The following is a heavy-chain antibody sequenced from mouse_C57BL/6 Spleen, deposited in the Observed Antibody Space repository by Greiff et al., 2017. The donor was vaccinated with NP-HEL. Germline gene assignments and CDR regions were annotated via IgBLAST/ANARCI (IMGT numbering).Heavy chain of an antibody. D-gene: IGHD1-1*01. CDR2: IDPETGGT. V-gene: IGHV1-15*01. J-gene: IGHJ4*01. CDR3: TRWDYGSSYVAMDY. Sequence: QVQLQQSGAELVRPGASVTLSCKASGYTFTDYEMHWVKQTPVHGLEWIGAIDPETGGTAYNQKFKGKAILTADKSSSTAYMELRSLTSEDSAVYYCTRWDYGSSYVAMDYWGQGTSVTVSS. CDR1: GYTFTDYE.